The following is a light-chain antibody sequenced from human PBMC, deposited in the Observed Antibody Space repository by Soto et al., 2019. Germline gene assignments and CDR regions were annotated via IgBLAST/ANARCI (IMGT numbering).Light chain of an antibody. J-gene: IGKJ4*01. Sequence: DIQMTQSPSSLSASVGDRVTITCRASQGISNNLAWYQQKPGKVPKLLIYAASTLQSGVPSRFSGSGSGTDFTLTISTLHPEYVATYYCQKFDYVPLTFGGGTKVEIK. CDR3: QKFDYVPLT. CDR2: AAS. V-gene: IGKV1-27*01. CDR1: QGISNN.